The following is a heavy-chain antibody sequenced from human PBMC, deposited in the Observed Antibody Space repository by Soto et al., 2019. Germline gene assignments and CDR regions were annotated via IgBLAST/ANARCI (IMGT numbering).Heavy chain of an antibody. V-gene: IGHV5-51*01. CDR1: GYSFTSYW. D-gene: IGHD6-13*01. Sequence: PGESLKISCKGSGYSFTSYWIGWVRQMPGKGLEWMGIIYPGDSDTRYSPSFQGQVTISADKFISTAYLQWSSLKASDTAMYYCARTSAAGKYYYDMDVWGQGTTVTVSS. J-gene: IGHJ6*02. CDR3: ARTSAAGKYYYDMDV. CDR2: IYPGDSDT.